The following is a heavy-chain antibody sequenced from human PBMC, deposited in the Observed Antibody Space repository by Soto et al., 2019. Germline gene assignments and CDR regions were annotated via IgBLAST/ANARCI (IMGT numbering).Heavy chain of an antibody. D-gene: IGHD1-1*01. CDR1: GAPISGFY. CDR2: IYATATT. V-gene: IGHV4-4*07. J-gene: IGHJ5*02. Sequence: SETLSLTCPVSGAPISGFYWSWVRKSAGKGLEWIGRIYATATTDYNPPLKSRVMMSVDTSKKQVSLKLRSVTAADTAVYYCVRDGTKTLRDWFDPWGQG. CDR3: VRDGTKTLRDWFDP.